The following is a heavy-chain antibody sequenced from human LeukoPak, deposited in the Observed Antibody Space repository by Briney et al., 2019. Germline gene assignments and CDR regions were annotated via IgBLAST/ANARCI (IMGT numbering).Heavy chain of an antibody. J-gene: IGHJ2*01. Sequence: GASVKVSCKASGYTFTSYDINWVRQATGQGLEWMGWMNPNSGNTGYAQRFQGRVTMTRNTSISTAYLQWSSLKASDTAMYYCARRPYSSDWYFDLWGRGTLVTVSS. CDR1: GYTFTSYD. D-gene: IGHD6-19*01. CDR2: MNPNSGNT. CDR3: ARRPYSSDWYFDL. V-gene: IGHV1-8*01.